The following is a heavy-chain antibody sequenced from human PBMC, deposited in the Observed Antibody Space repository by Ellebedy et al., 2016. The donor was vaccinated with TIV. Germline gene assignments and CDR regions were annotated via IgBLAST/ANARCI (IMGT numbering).Heavy chain of an antibody. Sequence: GGSLRLXXAASGFTFSSYAMHWVRQAPGKGLEWVAVISYDGSNKYYADSVKGRFTISRDNSKNTLYLQMNSLRAEDTAVYYCARGKGYYYYGMDVWGQGTTVTVSS. CDR1: GFTFSSYA. J-gene: IGHJ6*02. CDR2: ISYDGSNK. V-gene: IGHV3-30-3*01. CDR3: ARGKGYYYYGMDV.